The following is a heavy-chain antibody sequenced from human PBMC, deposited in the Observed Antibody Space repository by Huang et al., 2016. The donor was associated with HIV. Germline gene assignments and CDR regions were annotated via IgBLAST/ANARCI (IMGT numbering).Heavy chain of an antibody. CDR1: GFNFNNYD. V-gene: IGHV1-8*03. CDR2: MNHKSGNT. J-gene: IGHJ4*02. Sequence: QVQLVQSGAEVKKPGASVKVSCKASGFNFNNYDFNWVRQASGQGLEWMGGMNHKSGNTGYAQKFQGRGTITRNTSITTAYMELRSLRSEDTAVYYCARARGFLYDSTGYYSRYYFDSWGQGTLVTISS. D-gene: IGHD3-22*01. CDR3: ARARGFLYDSTGYYSRYYFDS.